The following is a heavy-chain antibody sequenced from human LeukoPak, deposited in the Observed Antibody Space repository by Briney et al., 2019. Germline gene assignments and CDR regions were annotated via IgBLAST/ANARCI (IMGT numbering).Heavy chain of an antibody. CDR1: GFTFSTYA. J-gene: IGHJ3*02. V-gene: IGHV3-23*01. CDR3: AKDRSPPLGWDDAFDM. CDR2: IGGDGART. Sequence: PGGSLRLSCAASGFTFSTYAINWVRQAPGKGLEWVSSIGGDGARTYYADSVRGRFTITRDNSKNTVYLQMNSLRVEDTAVYYCAKDRSPPLGWDDAFDMWGQGTMVTASS. D-gene: IGHD1-26*01.